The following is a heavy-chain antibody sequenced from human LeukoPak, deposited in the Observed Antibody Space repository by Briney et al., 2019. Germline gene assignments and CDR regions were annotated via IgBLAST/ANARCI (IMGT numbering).Heavy chain of an antibody. D-gene: IGHD1-26*01. V-gene: IGHV5-51*01. CDR2: IYPDDSDT. J-gene: IGHJ6*03. CDR3: ARHTSYSGTFLVRDYYHFYYMDV. Sequence: GEPLKISCKGSGDCFNKSWIGWVRPMPGEGLEWVGIIYPDDSDTRYSPSFEGQVTISADRSISTGYLQWSSLRASDTAVYYCARHTSYSGTFLVRDYYHFYYMDVWGKGTTVTVSS. CDR1: GDCFNKSW.